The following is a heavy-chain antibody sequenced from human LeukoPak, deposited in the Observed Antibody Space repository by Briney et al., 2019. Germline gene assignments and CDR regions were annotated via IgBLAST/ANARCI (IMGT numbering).Heavy chain of an antibody. Sequence: GGSLRLSCAASGFTFSSYSMNWVRQAPGKGLEWVSSISSSSSYIYYADSVKGRFTISRDNAKNSLYLQMNSLRAEDTAVYYCTTDNWDPYSSSWETENFDYWGQGTLVTVSS. J-gene: IGHJ4*02. CDR1: GFTFSSYS. D-gene: IGHD6-13*01. CDR2: ISSSSSYI. V-gene: IGHV3-21*01. CDR3: TTDNWDPYSSSWETENFDY.